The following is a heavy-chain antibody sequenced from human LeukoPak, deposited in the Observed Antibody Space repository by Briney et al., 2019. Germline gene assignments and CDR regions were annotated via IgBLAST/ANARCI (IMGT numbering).Heavy chain of an antibody. D-gene: IGHD3-22*01. J-gene: IGHJ4*02. Sequence: GGSLRLSCAASGFTFSNYWIHWVRQAPGKGLVWVSRIDNAGSITTYADSVKGRFTISRDNAEDTSYLQMNSLRVEDTAVYYCVRSAFHAGSGNYYDYWGQGTLVTVSS. V-gene: IGHV3-74*03. CDR1: GFTFSNYW. CDR2: IDNAGSIT. CDR3: VRSAFHAGSGNYYDY.